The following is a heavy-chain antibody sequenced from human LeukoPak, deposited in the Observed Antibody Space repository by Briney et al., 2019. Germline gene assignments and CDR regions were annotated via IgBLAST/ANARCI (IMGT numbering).Heavy chain of an antibody. CDR2: IYTSGST. Sequence: KPSETLSLTCTFSGGSISIYYRSWIRQPAGKGLEWIGRIYTSGSTNYNPSLKNRVTMSVDTSKNQFSLKLSSVTAADTAVYYCARSSITIFGVLYYFDYWGQGTLVTVSS. J-gene: IGHJ4*02. CDR3: ARSSITIFGVLYYFDY. CDR1: GGSISIYY. D-gene: IGHD3-3*01. V-gene: IGHV4-4*07.